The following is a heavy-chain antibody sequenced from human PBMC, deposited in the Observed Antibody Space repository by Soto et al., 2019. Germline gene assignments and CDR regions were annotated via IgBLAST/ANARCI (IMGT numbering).Heavy chain of an antibody. CDR2: ISSSSGHI. J-gene: IGHJ4*02. CDR3: ARAGVEAFDQ. D-gene: IGHD3-10*01. Sequence: PGGSLRLSCVTSGFTFSTYSMKWVRQAPGRGLEWVSSISSSSGHIYFADSVKGRFTISRDNAKNSMYLQMDSLRAEDTAVYYSARAGVEAFDQWGQGNLVTVSS. V-gene: IGHV3-21*01. CDR1: GFTFSTYS.